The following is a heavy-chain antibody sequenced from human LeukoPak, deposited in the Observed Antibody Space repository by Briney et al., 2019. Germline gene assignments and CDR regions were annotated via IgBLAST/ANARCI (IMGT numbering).Heavy chain of an antibody. D-gene: IGHD6-13*01. CDR3: ARARGYGSSWYVFDC. Sequence: ASVKVSCKASGYTFTGYYMHWVRQAPGQGLEWMGWINPNSGGTNYAQKFQGRVTMTRDTSISTAYMELSRLRSDDTAVYYCARARGYGSSWYVFDCWGQGTLVTVSS. J-gene: IGHJ4*02. CDR2: INPNSGGT. V-gene: IGHV1-2*02. CDR1: GYTFTGYY.